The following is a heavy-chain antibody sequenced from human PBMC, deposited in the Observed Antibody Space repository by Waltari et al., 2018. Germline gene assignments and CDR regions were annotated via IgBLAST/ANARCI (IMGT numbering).Heavy chain of an antibody. V-gene: IGHV1-8*03. CDR1: GYTFTSYD. J-gene: IGHJ4*02. CDR3: AKTLIAVAGFDY. CDR2: MNPNSGNT. Sequence: QVQLVQSGAEVKKPGASVKVSCKASGYTFTSYDINWVRQATGQGLEWMGWMNPNSGNTGYAQKFQGRVTITRNTAISTAYMELNSLRAEDTAVYYCAKTLIAVAGFDYWGQGTLVTVSS. D-gene: IGHD6-19*01.